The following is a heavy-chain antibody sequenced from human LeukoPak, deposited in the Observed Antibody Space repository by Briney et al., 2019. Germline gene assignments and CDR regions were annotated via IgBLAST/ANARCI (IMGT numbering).Heavy chain of an antibody. CDR3: ARGDTWIQSYRYYGMDV. CDR2: MNPNSGNT. Sequence: ASVKVSCKASGYTFTSYDINWVRQATGQGLEWMGCMNPNSGNTGYALKFQGRVTMTRNTSISTAYMEMSSLRSEDTAVYYCARGDTWIQSYRYYGMDVWGQGTTVTVSS. J-gene: IGHJ6*02. V-gene: IGHV1-8*01. D-gene: IGHD5-18*01. CDR1: GYTFTSYD.